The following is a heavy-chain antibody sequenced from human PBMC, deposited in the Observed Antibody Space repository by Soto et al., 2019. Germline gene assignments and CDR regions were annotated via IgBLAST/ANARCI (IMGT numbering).Heavy chain of an antibody. V-gene: IGHV3-64D*06. CDR2: ISSNGGST. CDR1: GFTFSTYA. CDR3: AKSLGWVTTAYYYYGMDV. J-gene: IGHJ6*02. D-gene: IGHD4-17*01. Sequence: GGSLRLSCSVSGFTFSTYAMHWVRQAPGKGLEYVSGISSNGGSTYYADSVKGRFTISRDNSKNTLYLLMSSLRAEDTAVYYCAKSLGWVTTAYYYYGMDVWGQGTT.